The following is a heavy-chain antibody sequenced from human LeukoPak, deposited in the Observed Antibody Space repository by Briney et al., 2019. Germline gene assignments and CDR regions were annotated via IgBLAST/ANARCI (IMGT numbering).Heavy chain of an antibody. D-gene: IGHD3-22*01. CDR1: GYSFTNYW. J-gene: IGHJ2*01. Sequence: GESLKISCKGSGYSFTNYWIGWVRQMPGKGLEWMGIIYPGDSDTRYSPSFQGQVTISADKSISTAYLQWSSLKASDTAIYYCARRDTSGYYTYWYFDLWGRGTLVTVSS. CDR3: ARRDTSGYYTYWYFDL. V-gene: IGHV5-51*01. CDR2: IYPGDSDT.